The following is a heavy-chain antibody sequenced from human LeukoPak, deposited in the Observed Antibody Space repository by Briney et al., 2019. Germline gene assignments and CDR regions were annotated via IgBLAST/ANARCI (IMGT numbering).Heavy chain of an antibody. V-gene: IGHV1-18*01. CDR3: ALSCSSTSCYGPIDAFDI. J-gene: IGHJ3*02. CDR1: GYTFTSYG. Sequence: ASVNVSCKASGYTFTSYGISWVRQAPGQGLEWMGWISAYNGNTNYAQKLQGRVTMTTDTSTSTAYMELRSLRSDDTAVYYCALSCSSTSCYGPIDAFDIWGQGTMVTVSS. CDR2: ISAYNGNT. D-gene: IGHD2-2*01.